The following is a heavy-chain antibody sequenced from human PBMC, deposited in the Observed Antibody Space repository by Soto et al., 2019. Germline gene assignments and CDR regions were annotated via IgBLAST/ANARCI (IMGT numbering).Heavy chain of an antibody. CDR2: IYYSGTT. CDR1: SGSITGYY. V-gene: IGHV4-59*01. Sequence: QVQLQESGPGLVKPSETLSLTCTVSSGSITGYYWSWIRQPPGKGLEWIGYIYYSGTTNYNPSLKSRLTMSVDTSKNQFSLKLSSVTAADTAVYYCARVPTSAARAAAFDFWGQGTMVTVS. J-gene: IGHJ3*01. D-gene: IGHD2-2*01. CDR3: ARVPTSAARAAAFDF.